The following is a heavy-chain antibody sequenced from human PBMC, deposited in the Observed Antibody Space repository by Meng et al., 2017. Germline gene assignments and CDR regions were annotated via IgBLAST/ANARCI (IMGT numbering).Heavy chain of an antibody. CDR2: IYYSGST. J-gene: IGHJ3*02. CDR1: GGSISSYY. CDR3: ARDRTYYYDSSGYYYLEDAFDI. Sequence: GSLRLSCTVSGGSISSYYWSWIRQPPGKGLEWIGYIYYSGSTNYNPSLKSRVTISVDTSKNQFSLKLSSVTAADTAVYYCARDRTYYYDSSGYYYLEDAFDIWGQGTMVTVSS. V-gene: IGHV4-59*01. D-gene: IGHD3-22*01.